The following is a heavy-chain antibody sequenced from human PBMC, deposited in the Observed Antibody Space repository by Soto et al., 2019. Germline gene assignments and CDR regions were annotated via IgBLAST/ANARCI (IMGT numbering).Heavy chain of an antibody. J-gene: IGHJ4*02. CDR3: ASSYGSGYRAFDY. Sequence: QVQLVQSGAEVKRPGSSVKVSCKASGDTFNFYSINWVRQAPGLGLEWMGRVNPIVSMSNYAQKFQGRVTMTADTSTSPADMELRSLRSEDTAIYYCASSYGSGYRAFDYWGQGALVTVSS. CDR2: VNPIVSMS. D-gene: IGHD3-10*01. CDR1: GDTFNFYS. V-gene: IGHV1-69*02.